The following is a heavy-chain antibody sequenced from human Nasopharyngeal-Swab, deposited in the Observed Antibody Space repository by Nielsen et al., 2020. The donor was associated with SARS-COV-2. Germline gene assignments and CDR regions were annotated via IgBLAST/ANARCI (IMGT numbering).Heavy chain of an antibody. J-gene: IGHJ4*02. CDR2: ISAYNGNT. CDR1: GYTFTSYG. CDR3: ARVIAAAANGGLDY. V-gene: IGHV1-18*01. D-gene: IGHD6-13*01. Sequence: ASVKVSCKASGYTFTSYGISWVRQAPGQGLDWMGWISAYNGNTNYAQKLQGRVTMTTDTSTSTAYMELRSLRSDDTAVYYCARVIAAAANGGLDYWGQGTLVTVSS.